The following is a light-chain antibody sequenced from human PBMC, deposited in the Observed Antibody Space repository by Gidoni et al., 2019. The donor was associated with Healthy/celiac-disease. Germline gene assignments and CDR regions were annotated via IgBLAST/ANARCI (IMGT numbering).Light chain of an antibody. Sequence: SVLTPPPSLSAAPVQKLTISCSGSSSNIGNTYVSWYQQLPGTAPKLLIYDNTKRPSGIPDGFSGSKSGTSATLGITGLQTGDEADYYCGTWDSSLSVWVFGGGTKLTVL. J-gene: IGLJ3*02. V-gene: IGLV1-51*01. CDR1: SSNIGNTY. CDR2: DNT. CDR3: GTWDSSLSVWV.